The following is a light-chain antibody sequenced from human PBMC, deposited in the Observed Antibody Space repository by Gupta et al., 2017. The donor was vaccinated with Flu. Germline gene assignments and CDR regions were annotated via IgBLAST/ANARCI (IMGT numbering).Light chain of an antibody. V-gene: IGKV1-39*01. CDR3: QQSFTTPHT. J-gene: IGKJ1*01. CDR1: QSIASY. CDR2: VAS. Sequence: DIQMTQSPSSLSASVGDRVTITCRASQSIASYVNWYQQKLGEAPKLLIYVASNLQSGVPSRFSGSASGTDFTLTISSLHPEDFATYYCQQSFTTPHTFGQGTKVEIK.